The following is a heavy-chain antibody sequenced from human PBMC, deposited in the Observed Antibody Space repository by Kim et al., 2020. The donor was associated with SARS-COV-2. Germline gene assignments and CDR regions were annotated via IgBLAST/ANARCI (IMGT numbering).Heavy chain of an antibody. V-gene: IGHV3-48*04. J-gene: IGHJ4*02. D-gene: IGHD5-18*01. Sequence: GGSLRLSCAASGFTFSSYSMNWVRQAPGKGLEWVSYISSSSSTIYYADSVKGRFTISRDNAKNSLYLQMNSLRAEDTAVYYCARDWGIQLWLGYFDYWGQGTLVTVSS. CDR3: ARDWGIQLWLGYFDY. CDR2: ISSSSSTI. CDR1: GFTFSSYS.